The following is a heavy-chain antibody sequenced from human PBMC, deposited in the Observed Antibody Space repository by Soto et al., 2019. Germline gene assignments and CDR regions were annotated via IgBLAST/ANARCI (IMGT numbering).Heavy chain of an antibody. CDR1: GFIFRSYA. D-gene: IGHD3-22*01. V-gene: IGHV3-23*01. CDR2: ISGSGGSA. CDR3: AKDKLTLNPVQYWYCDL. Sequence: EVQLLESGGGLVQPGGSLRLSCAASGFIFRSYAMSWVRQGPGKGLEWVSGISGSGGSADYAGSVKGRFTISRDHSKNTMYLQLNSWRGEDTAVYYCAKDKLTLNPVQYWYCDLWGRGTLVTVSS. J-gene: IGHJ2*01.